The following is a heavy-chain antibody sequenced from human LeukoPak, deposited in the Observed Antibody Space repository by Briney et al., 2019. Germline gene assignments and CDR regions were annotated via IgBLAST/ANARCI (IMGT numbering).Heavy chain of an antibody. Sequence: SETLSLTCTVSGGSISSGGYHWSWIRQHPGKGLEWIGYIYYSGSTYYNPSLKSRVTISVDTSKNQFSLKLSSVTAADTAVYYCARWDSSSWYFDYWGPGTLVSVSS. CDR2: IYYSGST. CDR3: ARWDSSSWYFDY. V-gene: IGHV4-31*03. D-gene: IGHD6-13*01. CDR1: GGSISSGGYH. J-gene: IGHJ4*02.